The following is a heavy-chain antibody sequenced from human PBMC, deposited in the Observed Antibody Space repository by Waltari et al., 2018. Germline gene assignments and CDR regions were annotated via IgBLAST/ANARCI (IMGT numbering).Heavy chain of an antibody. CDR3: ARDGIAYCGGDCYSDY. D-gene: IGHD2-21*02. CDR2: ISYDGSNK. CDR1: GFTFSSYA. Sequence: QVQLVESGGGVVQPGRSLRLSCAASGFTFSSYAMHWVRQAPGKGLEWVAVISYDGSNKYYADSVKGRFTISRDNSKNTLYLQMNSLRAEDTAVYYCARDGIAYCGGDCYSDYWGQGTLVTVSS. J-gene: IGHJ4*02. V-gene: IGHV3-30*01.